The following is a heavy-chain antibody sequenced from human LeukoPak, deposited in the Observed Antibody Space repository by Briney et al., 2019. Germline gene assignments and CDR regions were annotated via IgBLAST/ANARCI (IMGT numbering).Heavy chain of an antibody. D-gene: IGHD5-18*01. CDR3: ARGRAMADY. V-gene: IGHV1-3*04. J-gene: IGHJ4*02. CDR2: INTGNGNT. CDR1: GYIFTSYP. Sequence: ASVKVSCKASGYIFTSYPIHWVRQAPGQRLEWMGWINTGNGNTKYSQKFEGRVTVTRDTSATAAYMELSSLRSEDTAVYYCARGRAMADYWGQGTLVTVSS.